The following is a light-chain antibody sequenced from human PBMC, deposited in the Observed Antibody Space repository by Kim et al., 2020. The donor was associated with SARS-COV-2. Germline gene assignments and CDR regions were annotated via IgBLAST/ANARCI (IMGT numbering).Light chain of an antibody. V-gene: IGLV1-47*02. CDR3: AAWDASLSGHV. CDR2: SNS. Sequence: NSVYWYQQLPGTAPKLLIYSNSPRPSGVPDRFSGSKSGTSASLAISGLRSEDEADYHCAAWDASLSGHVFGTGTKVTVL. CDR1: NS. J-gene: IGLJ1*01.